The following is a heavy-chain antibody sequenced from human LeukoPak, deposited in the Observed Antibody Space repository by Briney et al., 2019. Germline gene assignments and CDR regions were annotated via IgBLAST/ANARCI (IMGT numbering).Heavy chain of an antibody. CDR1: GFTFGDYA. J-gene: IGHJ4*02. V-gene: IGHV3-7*01. CDR2: IKQDGSEK. CDR3: ARDLGSYGYFFSY. Sequence: PGGSLRLSCTASGFTFGDYAMSWVRQAPGKGLEWVANIKQDGSEKYYVDSVKGRFTISRDNAKNSLYLQMNSLRAEDTAVYYCARDLGSYGYFFSYWGQGTLVTVSS. D-gene: IGHD5-18*01.